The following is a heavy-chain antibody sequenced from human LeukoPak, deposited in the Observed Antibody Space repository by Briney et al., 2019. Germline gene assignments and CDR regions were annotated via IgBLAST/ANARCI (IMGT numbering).Heavy chain of an antibody. D-gene: IGHD5-12*01. CDR2: IIPIFGTA. Sequence: ASVKVSCKASGGTFTIYAISWVRQAPGQGLEWMGGIIPIFGTANYAQKFQGRVTITADESTSTAYMELSSLRSEDTAVYYCAARKRGYSGYADGYYFDYWGQGTLVTVSS. J-gene: IGHJ4*02. CDR3: AARKRGYSGYADGYYFDY. CDR1: GGTFTIYA. V-gene: IGHV1-69*13.